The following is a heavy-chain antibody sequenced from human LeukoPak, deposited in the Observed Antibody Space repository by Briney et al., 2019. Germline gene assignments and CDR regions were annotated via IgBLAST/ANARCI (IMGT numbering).Heavy chain of an antibody. CDR3: ARDSSGWYEIDY. J-gene: IGHJ4*02. Sequence: PGGSLRLSCAASGFTFSSYEMNWVRQAPGKGLEWVSYISSSGSTIYYADSVKGRFTISRDNAKNSLYLQMNSLRAEDTAVYYCARDSSGWYEIDYWGPGTLVTVPS. D-gene: IGHD6-19*01. CDR2: ISSSGSTI. CDR1: GFTFSSYE. V-gene: IGHV3-48*03.